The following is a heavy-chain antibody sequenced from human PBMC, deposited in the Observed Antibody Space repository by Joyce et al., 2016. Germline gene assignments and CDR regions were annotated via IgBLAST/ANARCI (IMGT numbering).Heavy chain of an antibody. V-gene: IGHV4-31*03. CDR2: ISYSGSP. CDR1: GGSMNSAGYY. J-gene: IGHJ4*02. D-gene: IGHD6-19*01. Sequence: QVQLQESGPGLVKPSQTLSLTCTVSGGSMNSAGYYWNWIRQHPGKGLEWIGYISYSGSPYYNPSLKSRVAISRDTSKYQFALKLSSVTAADTAVYFCARLQWLDPYYFDYWGQGTLVTVSS. CDR3: ARLQWLDPYYFDY.